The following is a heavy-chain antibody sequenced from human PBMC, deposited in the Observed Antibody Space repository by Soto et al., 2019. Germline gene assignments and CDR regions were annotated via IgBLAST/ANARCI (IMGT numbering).Heavy chain of an antibody. J-gene: IGHJ3*02. CDR2: IKRDGSQI. V-gene: IGHV3-7*05. CDR1: GFTFSTYW. CDR3: ARDVSPGTSGWYLEAFDI. D-gene: IGHD6-19*01. Sequence: DVQLVESGGGLVQPGGSLRLSCEASGFTFSTYWMTWVRQAPGKGLERVANIKRDGSQIAYLDSVRGRLTISRDNATDSLFMQMNSLGAEDTGLDYCARDVSPGTSGWYLEAFDIWGQGTMVTVSS.